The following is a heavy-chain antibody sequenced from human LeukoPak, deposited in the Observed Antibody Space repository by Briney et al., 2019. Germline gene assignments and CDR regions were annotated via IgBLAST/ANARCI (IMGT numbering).Heavy chain of an antibody. D-gene: IGHD3-3*01. J-gene: IGHJ4*02. CDR2: IIPIFGTA. V-gene: IGHV1-69*13. CDR1: GGTFSSYA. Sequence: GASVKVSCKASGGTFSSYAISWVRQAPGQGLEWMGGIIPIFGTANYAQKFQGRVTITADESTSTAYMELSSLRSEDTAVYYCARDVNYDFWSGNRGYYFDYWGQGTLVTVSS. CDR3: ARDVNYDFWSGNRGYYFDY.